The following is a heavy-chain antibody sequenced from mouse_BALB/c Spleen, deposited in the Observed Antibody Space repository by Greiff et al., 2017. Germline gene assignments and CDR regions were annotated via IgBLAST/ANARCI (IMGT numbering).Heavy chain of an antibody. Sequence: VKLQESGAELVRPGSSVKISCKASGYAFSSYWMNWVKQRPGQGLEWIGQIYPGDGDTNYNGKFKGKATLTADKSSSTAYMQLSSLTSEDSAVYFCAREARYYGSSRYFDVWGAGTTVTVSS. D-gene: IGHD1-1*01. J-gene: IGHJ1*01. CDR3: AREARYYGSSRYFDV. CDR2: IYPGDGDT. V-gene: IGHV1-80*01. CDR1: GYAFSSYW.